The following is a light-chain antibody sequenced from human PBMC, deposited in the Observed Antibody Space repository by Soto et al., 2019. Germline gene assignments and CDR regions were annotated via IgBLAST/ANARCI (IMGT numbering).Light chain of an antibody. CDR2: DVS. J-gene: IGLJ3*02. Sequence: QSALTQPRSVSGSPGQSVTISCSGSSSDVGGYNFVSWYQQHPGKAPKLMIYDVSKRPSGVPGRFSVSKSGNTASLTISGLQAEDEADYYCCSNAGSYTWVFGGGTKLTVL. CDR3: CSNAGSYTWV. V-gene: IGLV2-11*01. CDR1: SSDVGGYNF.